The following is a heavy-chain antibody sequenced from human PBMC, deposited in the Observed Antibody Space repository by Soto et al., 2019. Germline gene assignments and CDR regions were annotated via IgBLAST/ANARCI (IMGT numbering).Heavy chain of an antibody. V-gene: IGHV4-39*01. D-gene: IGHD3-3*01. CDR1: GGSISSRSYY. J-gene: IGHJ4*02. CDR3: ARHDFWSRYTVDY. CDR2: IYYSGST. Sequence: SETLSLTCTVSGGSISSRSYYWGWIRQPPGKGLEWIGSIYYSGSTYYNPSLKSRVTISVDTSKNQFSLKLSSVTAADTAVYYCARHDFWSRYTVDYWGPGTLVTVSS.